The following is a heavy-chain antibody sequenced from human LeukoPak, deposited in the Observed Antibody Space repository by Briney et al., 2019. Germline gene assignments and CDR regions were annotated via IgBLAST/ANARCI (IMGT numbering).Heavy chain of an antibody. J-gene: IGHJ4*02. CDR2: ISGSGTVT. CDR1: GFTFSSYE. Sequence: GGSLRLACAASGFTFSSYEMNWVRQAPGKGLEWISYISGSGTVTHYADSVEGRFTISRDNAKNSLYLQMNSLRAEDTAMYYCARDFAYGGNFDYWGQGTLVTVSS. CDR3: ARDFAYGGNFDY. V-gene: IGHV3-48*03. D-gene: IGHD4-23*01.